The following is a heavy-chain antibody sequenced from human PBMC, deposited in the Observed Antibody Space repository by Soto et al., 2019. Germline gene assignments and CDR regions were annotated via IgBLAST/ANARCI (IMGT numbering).Heavy chain of an antibody. CDR1: GFSLTTAGMG. J-gene: IGHJ5*02. Sequence: QITLKESGPALVKPTQPLTLTCSFSGFSLTTAGMGVGWIRQPPGKAPEWVALVYWDDDKRYNPSLRSRLTITKDTSKNLVVVTLTDIDPVDTGTYYCARRGTSSAAAGWFDPWGHGILVTVSS. D-gene: IGHD3-16*01. CDR3: ARRGTSSAAAGWFDP. V-gene: IGHV2-5*02. CDR2: VYWDDDK.